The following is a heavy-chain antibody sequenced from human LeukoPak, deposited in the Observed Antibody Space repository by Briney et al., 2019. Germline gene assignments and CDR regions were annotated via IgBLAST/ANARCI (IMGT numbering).Heavy chain of an antibody. D-gene: IGHD2-21*02. CDR3: ARARVTDY. Sequence: SXXAXXXXFXXXYMHWVRQAPGQGLDCMALLHPSSPTPPYAHNFHGRVTMPTDTSTTTVYMELSSLRSEDTAVYYCARARVTDYWGQGTLVTVSS. V-gene: IGHV1-46*01. CDR2: LHPSSPTP. J-gene: IGHJ4*02. CDR1: XXXFXXXY.